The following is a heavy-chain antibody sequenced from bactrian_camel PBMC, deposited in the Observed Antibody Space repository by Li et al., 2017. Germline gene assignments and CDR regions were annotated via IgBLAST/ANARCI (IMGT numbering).Heavy chain of an antibody. J-gene: IGHJ4*01. CDR2: IYTPLGIT. CDR1: GYTFSIYC. Sequence: QVQLVESGGGSVQTGGSLRLSCVASGYTFSIYCMAWFRQAPGNLREGVANIYTPLGITDHADSVKDRFTISQDNTKTTVYLHLNSLRPEDTAIYYCAARKATTYGGRWCGLGINFDYWGQGTQVTVS. D-gene: IGHD6*01. CDR3: AARKATTYGGRWCGLGINFDY. V-gene: IGHV3S1*01.